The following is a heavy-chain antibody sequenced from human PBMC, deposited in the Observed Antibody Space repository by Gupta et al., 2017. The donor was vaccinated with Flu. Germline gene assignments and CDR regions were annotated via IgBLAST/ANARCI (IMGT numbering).Heavy chain of an antibody. Sequence: EVQLLESGGGLIQPGGSLRLCSAASGFTFRNCAMSWVRQAPGKGLEWVSGISGGGNNPFYADSVKGRFSISRDNSQNTVYLQMNSLRVEDTAIYYCAKHNGGIYYGSWFDPWGQGALVTVSS. D-gene: IGHD1-26*01. V-gene: IGHV3-23*01. CDR1: GFTFRNCA. CDR2: ISGGGNNP. J-gene: IGHJ5*02. CDR3: AKHNGGIYYGSWFDP.